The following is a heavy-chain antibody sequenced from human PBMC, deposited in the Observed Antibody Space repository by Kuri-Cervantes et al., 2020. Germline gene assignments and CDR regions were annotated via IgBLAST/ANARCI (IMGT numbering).Heavy chain of an antibody. CDR2: ISYDGSNK. Sequence: GGSLRLSCAASGFTFSSYAMHGVRQAPGKGLEWVAVISYDGSNKYYADSVKGRFTISRDNSKNTMYLQMNSLRAEDKAVYYCATAGPGGYSYGTHLSDYWGQGTLVTVSS. CDR1: GFTFSSYA. V-gene: IGHV3-30-3*01. D-gene: IGHD5-18*01. J-gene: IGHJ4*02. CDR3: ATAGPGGYSYGTHLSDY.